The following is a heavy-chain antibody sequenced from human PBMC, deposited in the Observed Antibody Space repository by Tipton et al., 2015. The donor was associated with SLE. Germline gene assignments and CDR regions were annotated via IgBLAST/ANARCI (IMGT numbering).Heavy chain of an antibody. Sequence: SLRLSCAASGFTFSSYWMHWVRQAPGKGLEWVAVISYDGSNKYYADSVKGRFTISRDNSKNTVYLQMNSLRAEDTAVYHCARRVGSYYGMDVWGQGTTVTVSS. CDR1: GFTFSSYW. V-gene: IGHV3-30*03. J-gene: IGHJ6*02. D-gene: IGHD3-10*01. CDR3: ARRVGSYYGMDV. CDR2: ISYDGSNK.